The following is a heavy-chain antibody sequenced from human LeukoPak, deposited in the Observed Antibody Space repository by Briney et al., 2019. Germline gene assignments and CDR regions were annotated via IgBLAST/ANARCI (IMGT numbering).Heavy chain of an antibody. CDR3: VRDRELNY. D-gene: IGHD3-10*01. V-gene: IGHV4-59*01. J-gene: IGHJ4*02. CDR1: GGSISIYY. CDR2: IYNSGNT. Sequence: SETLSLTCTVSGGSISIYYWSWVRQPPGKGLEWIGYIYNSGNTNYNPSFKSRVTISEDTPKNQFSLKLSSVTAADTAVYYCVRDRELNYWGQGTLVTVSS.